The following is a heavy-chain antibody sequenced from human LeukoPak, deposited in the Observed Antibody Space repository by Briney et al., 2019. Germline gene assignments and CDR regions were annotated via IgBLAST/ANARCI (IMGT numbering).Heavy chain of an antibody. J-gene: IGHJ4*02. CDR3: AREMVTYYFDY. V-gene: IGHV3-30-3*01. CDR2: ISYDGSNK. Sequence: PGRSLRLSCAASGFTFSSYAMHWVRQVPGKGLEWVAVISYDGSNKYYADSVKGRFTISRDNSKNTLYLQMNSLRAEDTAVYYCAREMVTYYFDYWGQGTLVTVSS. CDR1: GFTFSSYA. D-gene: IGHD5-18*01.